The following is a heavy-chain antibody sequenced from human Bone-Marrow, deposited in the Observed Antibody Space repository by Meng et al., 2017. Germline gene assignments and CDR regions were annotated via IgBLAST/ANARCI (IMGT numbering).Heavy chain of an antibody. D-gene: IGHD6-13*01. CDR2: IYHSGST. Sequence: QVQLQESGPGLVKPSGTLSPTCAVSGGSISSSNWWSWVRQPPGKGLEWIGEIYHSGSTNYNPSLKSRVTISVDKSKNQFSLKLSSVTAADTAVYYCARVSLQATIAAAGVVWFDPWGQGTLVTVSS. CDR3: ARVSLQATIAAAGVVWFDP. CDR1: GGSISSSNW. J-gene: IGHJ5*02. V-gene: IGHV4-4*02.